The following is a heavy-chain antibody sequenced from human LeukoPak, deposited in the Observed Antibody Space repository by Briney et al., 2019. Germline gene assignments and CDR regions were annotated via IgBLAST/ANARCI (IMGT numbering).Heavy chain of an antibody. CDR3: AGDYCSTTSCRFDY. D-gene: IGHD2-2*01. CDR2: ISGRSSTI. V-gene: IGHV3-48*01. J-gene: IGHJ4*02. CDR1: AFTFSDYS. Sequence: PGGSLRLSCAASAFTFSDYSMNWVRQAPGKGLEWVSYISGRSSTIYYADSVKGRFTISRDNAKNSLYLQMNSLRAEDTAVYYCAGDYCSTTSCRFDYWGQGTLVTVSS.